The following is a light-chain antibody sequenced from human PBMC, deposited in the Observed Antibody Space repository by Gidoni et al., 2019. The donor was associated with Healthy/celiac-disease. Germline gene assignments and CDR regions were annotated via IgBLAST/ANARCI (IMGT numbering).Light chain of an antibody. CDR1: QSVTSN. CDR3: QQYNNWPLLT. J-gene: IGKJ4*01. Sequence: EIVMTQSPATLSVSPGERTTLSCRASQSVTSNLAWYQQKPGQAPRILIFGASARATGIPAGCSGSGSGTEFTLTISSLQSEDFAVYYCQQYNNWPLLTFGGGTKVEIK. CDR2: GAS. V-gene: IGKV3-15*01.